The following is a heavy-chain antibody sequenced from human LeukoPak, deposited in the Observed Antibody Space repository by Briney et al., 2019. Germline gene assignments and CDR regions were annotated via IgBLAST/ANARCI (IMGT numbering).Heavy chain of an antibody. Sequence: PGGSLRLSCAASGFTFSTYWIHWVRHAPGKGLVWVSHINGDGSSTSYADSVKGRFTISRDNSKNTLYLQMNSLRAEDTAVYYCAKSLGTVTTALIGYWGQGTLVTVSS. CDR3: AKSLGTVTTALIGY. CDR2: INGDGSST. CDR1: GFTFSTYW. D-gene: IGHD4-17*01. V-gene: IGHV3-74*01. J-gene: IGHJ4*02.